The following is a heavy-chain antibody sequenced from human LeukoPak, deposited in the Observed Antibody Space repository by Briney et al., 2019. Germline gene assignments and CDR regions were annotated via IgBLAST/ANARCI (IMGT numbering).Heavy chain of an antibody. V-gene: IGHV5-51*01. J-gene: IGHJ4*02. CDR2: VYPADSDT. D-gene: IGHD3-22*01. CDR3: ARHKRDSSGYFIDS. CDR1: GSIFTTYW. Sequence: GASLEISCQASGSIFTTYWIGWVRQLPGKGLEWVGIVYPADSDTRYSPSFQGQVTISADKSIRTAYLQWSSLKASDTAMYYCARHKRDSSGYFIDSWGQGTPVTVSS.